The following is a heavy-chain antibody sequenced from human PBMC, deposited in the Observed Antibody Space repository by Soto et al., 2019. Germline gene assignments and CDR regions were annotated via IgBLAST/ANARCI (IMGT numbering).Heavy chain of an antibody. CDR3: AKDIGNFPHNWFDP. Sequence: GGSLRLSCAASGFTFDDYAMHWVRQGPGKGLEWVSGISWNSGSIAYADSVKGRFTISRDNAKNSLYLQMNSLRAEDTAFYYCAKDIGNFPHNWFDPWGQGTLVTVSS. D-gene: IGHD2-15*01. CDR1: GFTFDDYA. V-gene: IGHV3-9*01. CDR2: ISWNSGSI. J-gene: IGHJ5*02.